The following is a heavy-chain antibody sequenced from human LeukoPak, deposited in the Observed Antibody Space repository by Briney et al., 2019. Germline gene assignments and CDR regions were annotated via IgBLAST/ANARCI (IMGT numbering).Heavy chain of an antibody. CDR2: IRTDGNT. J-gene: IGHJ4*02. V-gene: IGHV3-74*01. Sequence: GESLRLSCAASGFSFSSYYMYWVRQAPEKGLVWVSRIRTDGNTAYADSVKGRFTISRDNAKNTLYLQMNSLRAEDTAVYYCVAYNWNYPDYWGQGTLVTVSS. CDR3: VAYNWNYPDY. D-gene: IGHD1-20*01. CDR1: GFSFSSYY.